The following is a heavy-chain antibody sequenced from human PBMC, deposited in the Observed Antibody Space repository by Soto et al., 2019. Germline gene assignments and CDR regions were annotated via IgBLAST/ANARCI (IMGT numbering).Heavy chain of an antibody. D-gene: IGHD3-9*01. J-gene: IGHJ4*02. Sequence: PSETLSLTCAVSSGSISNSNWWSWVRQPPGKGLEGNGEIYHNGSTNYNPSLKSRVTISVDKSKNQFSLKLSSVTAEDTAVYYCSRADYDILTGPLSSYYFDYWGQGTLVTVSS. V-gene: IGHV4-4*02. CDR1: SGSISNSNW. CDR3: SRADYDILTGPLSSYYFDY. CDR2: IYHNGST.